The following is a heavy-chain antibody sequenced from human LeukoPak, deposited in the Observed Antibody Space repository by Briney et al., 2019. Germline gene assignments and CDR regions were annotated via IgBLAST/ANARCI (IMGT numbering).Heavy chain of an antibody. D-gene: IGHD2-15*01. CDR1: GFTVSSNY. CDR2: IYSGGST. J-gene: IGHJ4*02. Sequence: QPGGSLRLSCAASGFTVSSNYMSWVRQAPGKGLEWVSVIYSGGSTYYADSVKGRFTISRDNFKNTLYLQMNSLRAEDTAVYYCARDLGYCSGGSCYVGYFDYWGQGTLVTVSS. V-gene: IGHV3-66*01. CDR3: ARDLGYCSGGSCYVGYFDY.